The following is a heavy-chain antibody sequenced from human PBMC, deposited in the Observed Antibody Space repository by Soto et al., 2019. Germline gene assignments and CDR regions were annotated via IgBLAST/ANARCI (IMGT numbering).Heavy chain of an antibody. Sequence: ASVKVSCKASGYTFTSYGIGWVRQAPGQGLEWMGWISAYNGNTNYAQKLQGRVTMTTDTSTSTAYMELRSLRSDDTAVYYCARIHYYDSSGYYSDLYYFDYWGQ. D-gene: IGHD3-22*01. CDR3: ARIHYYDSSGYYSDLYYFDY. V-gene: IGHV1-18*01. J-gene: IGHJ4*01. CDR1: GYTFTSYG. CDR2: ISAYNGNT.